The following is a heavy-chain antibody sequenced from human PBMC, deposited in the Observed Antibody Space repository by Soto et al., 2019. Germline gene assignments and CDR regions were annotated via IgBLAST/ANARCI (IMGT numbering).Heavy chain of an antibody. D-gene: IGHD3-16*01. CDR1: GGSISSGGYY. J-gene: IGHJ5*02. Sequence: QVQLQESGPGLVKPSQTLSLTCTVSGGSISSGGYYWSWIRQHPGKGLEWIGYIYYSGSTYYNPSLKSRVTISVDTSKNQFSLKLGSVTAADTAVYYCAREITGSIEGNWFDPWGQGTLVTVSS. CDR2: IYYSGST. CDR3: AREITGSIEGNWFDP. V-gene: IGHV4-31*03.